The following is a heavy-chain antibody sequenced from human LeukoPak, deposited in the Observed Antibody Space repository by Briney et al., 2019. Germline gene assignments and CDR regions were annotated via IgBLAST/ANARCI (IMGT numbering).Heavy chain of an antibody. J-gene: IGHJ4*02. CDR3: ARSLATAWYSGSRSHFDY. V-gene: IGHV1-2*02. Sequence: ASVKVSCKASGYTFTGYYMHWVRQAPGQGLEWMGWINPNSGGTNYAQKFQGRVTMTRDTSISTAYMELSRLRSDDTAVYYCARSLATAWYSGSRSHFDYWDQGTLVTVSS. D-gene: IGHD1-26*01. CDR2: INPNSGGT. CDR1: GYTFTGYY.